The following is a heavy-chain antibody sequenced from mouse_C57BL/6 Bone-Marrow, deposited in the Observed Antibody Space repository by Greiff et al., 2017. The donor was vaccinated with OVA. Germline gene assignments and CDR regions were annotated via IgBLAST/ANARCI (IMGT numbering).Heavy chain of an antibody. D-gene: IGHD1-1*01. CDR1: GFNIKDDY. V-gene: IGHV14-4*01. CDR2: IDPENGDT. Sequence: QLQQSGAELVRPGASVKLSCTASGFNIKDDYMHWVKQRPEQGLEWIGWIDPENGDTEYASKFQGKATITADTSSNTAYLQLSSLTSEDTAVYYCTSPLRCYAMDYWGQGTSVTVSS. CDR3: TSPLRCYAMDY. J-gene: IGHJ4*01.